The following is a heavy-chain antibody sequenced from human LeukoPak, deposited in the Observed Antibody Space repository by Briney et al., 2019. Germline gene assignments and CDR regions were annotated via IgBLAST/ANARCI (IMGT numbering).Heavy chain of an antibody. D-gene: IGHD3-10*01. CDR1: GGSISSGGYS. Sequence: SETLSLTCAVSGGSISSGGYSWSWIRQPPGKGLEWIGYICHSGSTYYNPSLKSRVTISVDRSKNQFSLKLSSVTAADTAVYYCARAPYYYGSGSYYAFDIWGQGTMVTVSS. J-gene: IGHJ3*02. CDR2: ICHSGST. V-gene: IGHV4-30-2*01. CDR3: ARAPYYYGSGSYYAFDI.